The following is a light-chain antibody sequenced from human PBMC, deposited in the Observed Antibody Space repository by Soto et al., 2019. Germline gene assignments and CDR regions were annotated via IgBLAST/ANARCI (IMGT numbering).Light chain of an antibody. J-gene: IGKJ4*01. Sequence: DIQLTQSPSFLSASVGDRVTITCRASQGISSYLAWYQRKPGKPPKVLIYAASALQSGVPSRFSGSGSGTEFTLTISSLQPEDFATYYCQQIKSYPLTFGGGTKVEIK. CDR1: QGISSY. CDR2: AAS. V-gene: IGKV1-9*01. CDR3: QQIKSYPLT.